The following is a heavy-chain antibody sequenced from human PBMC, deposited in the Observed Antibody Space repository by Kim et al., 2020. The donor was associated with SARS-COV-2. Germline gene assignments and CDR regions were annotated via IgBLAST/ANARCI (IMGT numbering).Heavy chain of an antibody. J-gene: IGHJ5*02. D-gene: IGHD3-10*01. CDR3: ARGSSEAGSYSWFDP. Sequence: SETLSLTCTVSGYSLSSGDYWVWIRQPPGKGLEWIGSIYHSGNTYYNPSLKSRVTISVDTPKNQFSLNLTSVTAADTAVYFCARGSSEAGSYSWFDPWGQGTLVTVSP. CDR1: GYSLSSGDY. CDR2: IYHSGNT. V-gene: IGHV4-38-2*02.